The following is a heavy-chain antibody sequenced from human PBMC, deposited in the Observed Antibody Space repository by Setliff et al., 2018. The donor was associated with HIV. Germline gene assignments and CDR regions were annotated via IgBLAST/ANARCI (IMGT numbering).Heavy chain of an antibody. Sequence: GASVKVSCKTSGYMFNIYYMHWVRQVPGQGLEWMGWSNPNTGGTKYAQKFQGRVTMTMDTSTTTAYMELSGLKSDDTAVYYCARDHVVCSGGTCRSDDPYYYYYINVWGQGTTVTVSS. CDR1: GYMFNIYY. D-gene: IGHD2-15*01. CDR2: SNPNTGGT. V-gene: IGHV1-2*02. J-gene: IGHJ6*03. CDR3: ARDHVVCSGGTCRSDDPYYYYYINV.